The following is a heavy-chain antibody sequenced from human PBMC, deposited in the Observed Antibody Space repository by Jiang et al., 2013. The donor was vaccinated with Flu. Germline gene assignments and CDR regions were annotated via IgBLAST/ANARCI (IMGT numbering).Heavy chain of an antibody. CDR1: GFTFSSYA. Sequence: VQLVESGGGVVQPGRSLRLSCAASGFTFSSYAMHWVRQAPGKGLEWVAVISYDGSNKYYADSVKGRFTISRDNSKNTLYLQMNSLRAEDTAVYYCATYQLLDYMDVWGKGTTVTVSS. CDR3: ATYQLLDYMDV. J-gene: IGHJ6*03. CDR2: ISYDGSNK. D-gene: IGHD2-2*01. V-gene: IGHV3-30-3*01.